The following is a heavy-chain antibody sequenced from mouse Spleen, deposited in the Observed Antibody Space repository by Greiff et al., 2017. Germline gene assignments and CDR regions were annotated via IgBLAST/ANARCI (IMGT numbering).Heavy chain of an antibody. CDR2: IWSGGST. CDR3: ARNPPYYYIWYFDV. V-gene: IGHV2-2*02. CDR1: GFSLTSYG. J-gene: IGHJ1*01. D-gene: IGHD1-1*01. Sequence: VQLVESGPGLVQPSQSLSITCTVSGFSLTSYGVHWVRQSPGKGLEWLGVIWSGGSTDYNAAFISRLSISKDNSKSQVFFKMNSLQANDTAIYYCARNPPYYYIWYFDVWGAGTTVTVSS.